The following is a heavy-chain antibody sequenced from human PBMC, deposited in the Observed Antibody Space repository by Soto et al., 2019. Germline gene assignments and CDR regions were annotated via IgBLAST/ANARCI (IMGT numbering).Heavy chain of an antibody. J-gene: IGHJ6*02. CDR2: IYPGDSDT. CDR3: ARGASGGFLEWLPPDV. Sequence: GESLKISCKGSGYSFTSYWIGWGCQRPGKGLEWMGIIYPGDSDTRYSPFFQGQVTISADKSISTAYLQWSSLKASDTAMYYCARGASGGFLEWLPPDVWGQGTTVTVSS. V-gene: IGHV5-51*01. D-gene: IGHD3-3*01. CDR1: GYSFTSYW.